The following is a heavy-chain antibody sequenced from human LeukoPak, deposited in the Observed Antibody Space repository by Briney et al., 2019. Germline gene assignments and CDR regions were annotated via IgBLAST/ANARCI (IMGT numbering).Heavy chain of an antibody. V-gene: IGHV3-7*01. J-gene: IGHJ4*02. Sequence: PGRTLRLSCAASGFTFSGHWMSWVRQASGKGREWVANINQGGSDKYYVDSVKGRFTISRDNANNLLYLQMNSLRGEDTAVYYCTRDRSRAEDDWGQGTLVTVSS. CDR1: GFTFSGHW. CDR3: TRDRSRAEDD. CDR2: INQGGSDK. D-gene: IGHD1-14*01.